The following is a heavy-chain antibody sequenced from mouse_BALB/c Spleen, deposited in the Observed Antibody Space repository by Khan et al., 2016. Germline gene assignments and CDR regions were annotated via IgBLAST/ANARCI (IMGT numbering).Heavy chain of an antibody. CDR2: IRLESNNYAN. V-gene: IGHV6-6*02. Sequence: EVKLEESGGGLVQPGGSMKLSCVASGFTFSNYWMNWVRQSPEKGLEWVAEIRLESNNYANHYAEYVKGRFTITRDDSKRSGYLKTNHLRAADTGIYSCTRDGYSDYWGQGTTLTVSS. CDR1: GFTFSNYW. J-gene: IGHJ2*01. CDR3: TRDGYSDY.